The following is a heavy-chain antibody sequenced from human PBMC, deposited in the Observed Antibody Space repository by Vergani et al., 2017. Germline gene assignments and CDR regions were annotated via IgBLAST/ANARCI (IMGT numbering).Heavy chain of an antibody. J-gene: IGHJ3*02. Sequence: QVQLVQSGAEVKKPGSSVKVSCKASGGTFSSYAISWVRQSPGQGLEWMGWISAYNGNTNYAQKLQGRVTMTTDTSTSTAYMELRSLRSDATAVYYCARVTYYYDSSGYYHNAFDIWGQGTMVTVS. CDR2: ISAYNGNT. CDR1: GGTFSSYA. CDR3: ARVTYYYDSSGYYHNAFDI. D-gene: IGHD3-22*01. V-gene: IGHV1-18*01.